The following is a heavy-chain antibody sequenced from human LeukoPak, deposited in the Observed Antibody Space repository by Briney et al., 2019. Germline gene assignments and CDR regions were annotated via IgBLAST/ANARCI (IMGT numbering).Heavy chain of an antibody. CDR1: VFTFSSYE. V-gene: IGHV3-21*01. D-gene: IGHD3-22*01. J-gene: IGHJ3*02. CDR2: ISSSSSYI. Sequence: GGSLRLSSAASVFTFSSYEMNWVREAPGKGLVWVSSISSSSSYIYYADSVKGRFTISRDNAKNSLYLQMNSLRDEDTAVYYCARWSFNYYDSSGYDNAFDIWGQGTMVTDSS. CDR3: ARWSFNYYDSSGYDNAFDI.